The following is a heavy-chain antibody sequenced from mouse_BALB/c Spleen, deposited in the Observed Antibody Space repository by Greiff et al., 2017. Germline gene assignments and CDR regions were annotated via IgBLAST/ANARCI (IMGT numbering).Heavy chain of an antibody. V-gene: IGHV1-54*03. CDR3: ARGYYGSRVYFDV. D-gene: IGHD1-1*01. CDR1: GYAFTNYL. Sequence: QVQLQQSGAELVRPGTSVKVSCKASGYAFTNYLIEWVKQRPGQGLEWIGVINPGSGGTNYNEKFKGKATLTADKYSSTAYMQLSSLTSDDSAVYFCARGYYGSRVYFDVWGAGTTVTVSS. CDR2: INPGSGGT. J-gene: IGHJ1*01.